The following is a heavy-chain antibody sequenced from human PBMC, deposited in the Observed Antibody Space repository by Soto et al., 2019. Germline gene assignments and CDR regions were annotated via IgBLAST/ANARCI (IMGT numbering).Heavy chain of an antibody. J-gene: IGHJ2*01. D-gene: IGHD7-27*01. CDR2: SSGGGDAA. Sequence: EVQVLESGGGLVQPGGSLRLSCAGSGFTFINYAMNWVRQAPGKGLECVSSSSGGGDAAFFPDSVRGRFTISRDNSKNTVTLQMNSLGVDDTAVYYCARKILGSTTRPTYWYFDLWGRGTLVTVSS. V-gene: IGHV3-23*01. CDR1: GFTFINYA. CDR3: ARKILGSTTRPTYWYFDL.